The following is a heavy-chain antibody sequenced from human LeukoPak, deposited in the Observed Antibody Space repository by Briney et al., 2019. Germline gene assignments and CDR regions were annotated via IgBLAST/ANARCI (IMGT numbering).Heavy chain of an antibody. CDR1: GFTFNTYG. V-gene: IGHV3-23*01. J-gene: IGHJ6*04. D-gene: IGHD3-10*02. CDR3: AELGITMIGGV. CDR2: ISGSGDNT. Sequence: GGSLRLSCAASGFTFNTYGMSWVRQAPGKGLEWVSAISGSGDNTDYADSVKGRFTISRDNSKNTLYLQMNSLRAEDTAVYYCAELGITMIGGVWGKGTTVTISS.